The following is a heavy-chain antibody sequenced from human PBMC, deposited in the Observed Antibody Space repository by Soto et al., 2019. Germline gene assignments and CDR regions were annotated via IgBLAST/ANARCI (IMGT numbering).Heavy chain of an antibody. J-gene: IGHJ4*02. CDR3: ARSPRSSPYFGR. D-gene: IGHD6-13*01. CDR2: IYPGDHET. CDR1: GYTFSNFW. V-gene: IGHV5-51*01. Sequence: PGESLKISCQCSGYTFSNFWVGWVRQLPGQGLEWMGIIYPGDHETRYSPSFHGKVTISAEKSINTAYLQWNSLEAADSAFYFCARSPRSSPYFGRWGQGALVTVSS.